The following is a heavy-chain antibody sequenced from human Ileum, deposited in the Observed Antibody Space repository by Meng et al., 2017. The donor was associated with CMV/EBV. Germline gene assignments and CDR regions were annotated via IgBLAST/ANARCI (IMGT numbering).Heavy chain of an antibody. Sequence: GESLMLSCAASGFTFSGSAMHWVRQASGKGLEWVGRIRSKANSYATAYAASVKGRFTISRDDPKNTAYLQMNSLKTEDTAVYYCTTAMVKDYYYYGMDVWGQGTTVTVSS. CDR2: IRSKANSYAT. J-gene: IGHJ6*02. D-gene: IGHD5-18*01. CDR3: TTAMVKDYYYYGMDV. V-gene: IGHV3-73*01. CDR1: GFTFSGSA.